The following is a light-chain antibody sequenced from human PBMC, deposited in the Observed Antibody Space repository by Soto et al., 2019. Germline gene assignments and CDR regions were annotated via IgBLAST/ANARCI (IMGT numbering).Light chain of an antibody. CDR3: QQYGSSPIT. J-gene: IGKJ5*01. CDR1: QRVTNTY. Sequence: EIVLTQSPGTLSLSPGDRATLSCRASQRVTNTYLAWYQQKPGQAPRLLIYGASSRATGIPDRFSGSGSGTHFTLTISRLEPEDFAVYYCQQYGSSPITFGQGTRLEIK. V-gene: IGKV3-20*01. CDR2: GAS.